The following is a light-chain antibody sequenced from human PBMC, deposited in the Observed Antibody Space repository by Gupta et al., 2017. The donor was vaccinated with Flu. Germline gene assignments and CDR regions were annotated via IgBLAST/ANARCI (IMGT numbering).Light chain of an antibody. CDR1: QSINGW. J-gene: IGKJ4*01. CDR3: QQDYSSPLT. Sequence: PSTLAASVGDRVTITCRASQSINGWLAWYQQKPGKAPKLLMYKASTLESGVTSRFSGSVSGTEFTLTISSLQPDDFATYYCQQDYSSPLTFGGGTKVEIK. V-gene: IGKV1-5*03. CDR2: KAS.